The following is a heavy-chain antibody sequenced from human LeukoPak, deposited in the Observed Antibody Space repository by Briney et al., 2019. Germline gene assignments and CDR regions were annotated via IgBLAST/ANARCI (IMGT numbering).Heavy chain of an antibody. V-gene: IGHV3-23*01. J-gene: IGHJ4*02. CDR2: ISGSGGST. CDR3: AKDSDYYGSGSYPDLFYIDF. CDR1: GFTFSSYA. Sequence: GGSLRLSCAASGFTFSSYAMSWVRQAPGKGLEWVSAISGSGGSTYYADSVKGLFTISRDDSKNTVYLQMKSLGPEDTAMYYCAKDSDYYGSGSYPDLFYIDFWGQGALVTVSS. D-gene: IGHD3-10*01.